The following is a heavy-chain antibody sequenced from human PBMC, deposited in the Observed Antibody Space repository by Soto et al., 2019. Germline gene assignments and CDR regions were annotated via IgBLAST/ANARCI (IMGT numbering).Heavy chain of an antibody. CDR1: GFTFRIYA. D-gene: IGHD3-22*01. V-gene: IGHV3-23*01. CDR3: AKDAPGSGWLSDY. J-gene: IGHJ4*02. CDR2: ITGNGGT. Sequence: EVQLLESGGGVIQPGGSLRLSCAASGFTFRIYAMSWVRQAPGKGLEWVSTITGNGGTSYADFVRGRFTISRDNSKNTLDRQMNSLRAEDTAIYYCAKDAPGSGWLSDYWGQGTLVTVSS.